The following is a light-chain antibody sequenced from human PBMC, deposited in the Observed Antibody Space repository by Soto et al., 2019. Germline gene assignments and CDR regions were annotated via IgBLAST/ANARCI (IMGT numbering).Light chain of an antibody. Sequence: DIQMTQSPSSLSASVGDRVPITCQAGQDISNSLNWYQHKPGKAPKLLIYDASSLETGVPSRFGGSGSGTDFTFTISSLQPEDIATYYCQQYDNVPLTFGGGTKVDIK. CDR2: DAS. V-gene: IGKV1-33*01. CDR1: QDISNS. CDR3: QQYDNVPLT. J-gene: IGKJ4*01.